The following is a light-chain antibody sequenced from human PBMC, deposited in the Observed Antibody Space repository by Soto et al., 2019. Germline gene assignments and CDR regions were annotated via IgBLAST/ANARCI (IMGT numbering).Light chain of an antibody. J-gene: IGLJ1*01. CDR1: SSDVGFYNY. V-gene: IGLV2-14*01. CDR2: EVS. Sequence: QSALTQPASVSGSPGQSITISCTGTSSDVGFYNYVSWYQQHPGKVPKVMIYEVSNRPSGVSNRFSGSKSGNTASLTISGLQAEDEADYYCSSYTSSSTLFGTGTKLTVL. CDR3: SSYTSSSTL.